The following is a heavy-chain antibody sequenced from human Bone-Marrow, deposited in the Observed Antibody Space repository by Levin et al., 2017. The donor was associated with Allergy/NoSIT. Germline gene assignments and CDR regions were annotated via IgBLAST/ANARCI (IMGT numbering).Heavy chain of an antibody. V-gene: IGHV1-2*02. J-gene: IGHJ3*01. CDR1: GYTFTDHY. Sequence: ASVKVSCQASGYTFTDHYVHWVRQAPGQGLEWMGWINPITGGTNYAHKIQGRVTMTSDTSISTAHMDLSRLRSDDTAVYYCAREAAVMELLTFDSFDVWGQGTMVTVSS. CDR3: AREAAVMELLTFDSFDV. D-gene: IGHD1-7*01. CDR2: INPITGGT.